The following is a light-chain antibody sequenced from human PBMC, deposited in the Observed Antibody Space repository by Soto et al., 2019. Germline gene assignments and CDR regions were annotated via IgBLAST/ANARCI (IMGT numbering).Light chain of an antibody. CDR1: QNIHDK. V-gene: IGKV3-15*01. Sequence: EIVMTQSPATLSVSPGERVSLSCRASQNIHDKLAWYQQKPGQTPRLLIYDASTRATGISGSFSGSGSGTEFTLTISSLQSEDFAVYYCQQANSFPLTFGQGTRLEIK. CDR3: QQANSFPLT. J-gene: IGKJ5*01. CDR2: DAS.